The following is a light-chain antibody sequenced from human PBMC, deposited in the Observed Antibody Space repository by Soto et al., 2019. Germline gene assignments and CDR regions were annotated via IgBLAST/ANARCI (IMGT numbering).Light chain of an antibody. CDR1: QGISTY. V-gene: IGKV1-9*01. J-gene: IGKJ1*01. CDR2: VAS. CDR3: QQLNSYPRT. Sequence: DIQLTQSPSFLSGSVGDRVTITCRASQGISTYLAWYQQKPGKAPKLLIYVASTLQSGVPSRFSGSGSGTEFTLTISSLQPEDFATYYCQQLNSYPRTFGQGTKVEIK.